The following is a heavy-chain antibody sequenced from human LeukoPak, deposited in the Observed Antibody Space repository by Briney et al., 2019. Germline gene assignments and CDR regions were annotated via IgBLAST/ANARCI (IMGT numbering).Heavy chain of an antibody. J-gene: IGHJ4*02. CDR1: GYSISSGNY. CDR2: TYHSGST. V-gene: IGHV4-38-2*02. D-gene: IGHD6-13*01. Sequence: SETLSLTCTVSGYSISSGNYCGWIRQPPGKGLEWIGNTYHSGSTYYNPSLKSRVTISVDTSKNQFSLKLRSVTAADMAVYYCASGYEGSSSWPFDSWGQGILVTVSS. CDR3: ASGYEGSSSWPFDS.